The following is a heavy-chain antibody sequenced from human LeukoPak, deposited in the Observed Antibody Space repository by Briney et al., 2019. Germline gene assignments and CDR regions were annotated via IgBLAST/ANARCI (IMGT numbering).Heavy chain of an antibody. D-gene: IGHD1-14*01. V-gene: IGHV3-33*05. Sequence: GWSLRLSCAASGFSFRLYGMHWVRQAPGKGLEWVALMLYDGSGIYYADSVKGRFSVSRDNSNYMFYLQMTSLRAEDSAVYYCARDLASGNHPDGFDVWAQGTLVTVSS. CDR3: ARDLASGNHPDGFDV. CDR1: GFSFRLYG. CDR2: MLYDGSGI. J-gene: IGHJ3*01.